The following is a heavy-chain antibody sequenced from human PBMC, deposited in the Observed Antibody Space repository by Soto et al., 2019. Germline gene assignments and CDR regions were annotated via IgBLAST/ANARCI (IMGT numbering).Heavy chain of an antibody. CDR3: ARASGLWRHLDY. J-gene: IGHJ4*02. Sequence: SQTLSLPCAVYGGSFSGYYWSWIRQPPGKGLEWIGEINHSGSTNYNPSLKSRVTISVDTSKNQFSLKLSSVTAADTAVYYCARASGLWRHLDYWGQGTLVTVSS. D-gene: IGHD3-10*01. CDR1: GGSFSGYY. V-gene: IGHV4-34*01. CDR2: INHSGST.